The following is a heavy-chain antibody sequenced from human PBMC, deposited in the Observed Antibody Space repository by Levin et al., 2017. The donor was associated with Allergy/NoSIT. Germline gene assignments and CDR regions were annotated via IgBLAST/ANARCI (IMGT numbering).Heavy chain of an antibody. CDR3: ARGPLAAAAHY. J-gene: IGHJ4*02. V-gene: IGHV3-30*04. CDR1: GFTFSDYA. Sequence: GGSLRLSCVASGFTFSDYAMHWARQAPGRGLEWVAVISYNGNIKYNADSVQGRFTISRDNAQNSLYLQMNSLRAEDTAVYFCARGPLAAAAHYWGQGTLVTVSS. CDR2: ISYNGNIK. D-gene: IGHD6-13*01.